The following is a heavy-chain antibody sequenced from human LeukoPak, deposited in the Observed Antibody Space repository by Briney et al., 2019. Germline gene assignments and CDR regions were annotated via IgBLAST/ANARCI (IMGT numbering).Heavy chain of an antibody. CDR1: GGSFSGYY. J-gene: IGHJ4*02. Sequence: PSETLSLTCAVYGGSFSGYYWSWIRQPPGKGLEWIGEINHSGSTNYNPSLKSRVTISVDTSKNQFSLKLSSVTAAATAVYYCGTSTKGHNYVDYWGQGTLVTVSS. D-gene: IGHD5-24*01. CDR2: INHSGST. V-gene: IGHV4-34*01. CDR3: GTSTKGHNYVDY.